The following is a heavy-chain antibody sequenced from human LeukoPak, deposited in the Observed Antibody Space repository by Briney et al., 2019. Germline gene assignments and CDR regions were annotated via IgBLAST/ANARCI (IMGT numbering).Heavy chain of an antibody. V-gene: IGHV3-23*01. CDR1: GFTFSTYA. CDR2: ISGGGGST. D-gene: IGHD4-23*01. CDR3: ARDLYGGAFDY. J-gene: IGHJ4*02. Sequence: PGGSRRLSCAASGFTFSTYAMSWVRQAPGKGLEWVSSISGGGGSTYYADSVKGRFTISRDNSKNTLYLQMNSLRAEDTAKYYCARDLYGGAFDYWGQGTLVTVSS.